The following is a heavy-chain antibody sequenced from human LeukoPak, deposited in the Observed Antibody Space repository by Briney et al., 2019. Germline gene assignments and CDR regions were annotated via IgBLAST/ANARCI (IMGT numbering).Heavy chain of an antibody. D-gene: IGHD6-19*01. Sequence: GGSLRLSCAASGFTFSNAWMSWVRQAPGKGLEWVSFIYSDNTHYSDSVKGRFTISRDNSKNTLYLQMNSLRAEDTAVYYCARVGAVAGAFDVWGQGTMVTVSS. V-gene: IGHV3-66*01. CDR2: IYSDNT. CDR1: GFTFSNAW. J-gene: IGHJ3*01. CDR3: ARVGAVAGAFDV.